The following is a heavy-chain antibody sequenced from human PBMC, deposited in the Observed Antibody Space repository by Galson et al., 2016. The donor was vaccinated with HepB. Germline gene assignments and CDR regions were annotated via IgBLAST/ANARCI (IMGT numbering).Heavy chain of an antibody. CDR1: GGSFSGSY. CDR2: INHSGNT. J-gene: IGHJ4*02. CDR3: ARGGKLGSYYYFDY. D-gene: IGHD1-26*01. V-gene: IGHV4-34*01. Sequence: SETLSLTCAVFGGSFSGSYWTWIRQPPGKGLEWIGEINHSGNTNNNLSLTSRVTISVDTSKNVVSLNLTSVTAADTGVYYGARGGKLGSYYYFDYWGQGIFVTVSS.